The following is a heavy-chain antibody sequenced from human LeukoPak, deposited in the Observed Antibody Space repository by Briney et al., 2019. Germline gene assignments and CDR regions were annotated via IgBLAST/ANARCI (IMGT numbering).Heavy chain of an antibody. V-gene: IGHV4-39*01. Sequence: ETLSLTCTVSGGSISSSSYYWGWIRQPPGKGLEWIGSIYYSGSTYYNPSLKSRVTISVDTSKNQFSLKLSSVTAADTAVYYCASPGGTATTWGGFDNWGQGTKVNVSS. CDR1: GGSISSSSYY. D-gene: IGHD2-15*01. CDR3: ASPGGTATTWGGFDN. J-gene: IGHJ3*02. CDR2: IYYSGST.